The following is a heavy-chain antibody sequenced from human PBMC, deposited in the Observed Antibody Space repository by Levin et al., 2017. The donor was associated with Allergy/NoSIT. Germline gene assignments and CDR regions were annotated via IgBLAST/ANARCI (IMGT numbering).Heavy chain of an antibody. D-gene: IGHD3-3*01. J-gene: IGHJ4*02. CDR1: GGSISSYY. V-gene: IGHV4-59*01. CDR3: ARDVGSGYYYDY. CDR2: IYYSGST. Sequence: SETLSLTCTVSGGSISSYYWTWIRQPPGKGLEWIGYIYYSGSTNLNPSLRSRVTMSVDTSKNQFSLKLSSVTAADTAVYYCARDVGSGYYYDYWGQGTLVTVSS.